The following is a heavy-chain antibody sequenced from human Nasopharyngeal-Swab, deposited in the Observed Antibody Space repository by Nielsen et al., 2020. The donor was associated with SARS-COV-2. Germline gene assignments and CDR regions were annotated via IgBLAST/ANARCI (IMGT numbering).Heavy chain of an antibody. V-gene: IGHV4-31*03. CDR3: ASCTVTTKWYFDL. CDR2: IYYSGST. Sequence: SETLSLTCTVSGGSISSGGYYWSWIRQHPGKGLEWIGYIYYSGSTYYNPSLKSRVTISVDTSKNQFSLKLSSVTAADTAVYYCASCTVTTKWYFDLWGRGTLVTVSS. CDR1: GGSISSGGYY. D-gene: IGHD4-17*01. J-gene: IGHJ2*01.